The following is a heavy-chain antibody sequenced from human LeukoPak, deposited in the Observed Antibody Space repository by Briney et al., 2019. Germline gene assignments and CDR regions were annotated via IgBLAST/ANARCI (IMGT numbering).Heavy chain of an antibody. CDR2: ILSDGTSE. D-gene: IGHD3-22*01. CDR3: AKDLQSITMIVVVMGDY. V-gene: IGHV3-33*06. CDR1: GFTFSSYG. J-gene: IGHJ4*02. Sequence: GRSLRLSXAASGFTFSSYGMHWVRQAPGKGLEWVAVILSDGTSEYYADSVKGRFTISRDNSKNTLYLQMNSLRAEDTAVYYCAKDLQSITMIVVVMGDYWGQGTLVTVSS.